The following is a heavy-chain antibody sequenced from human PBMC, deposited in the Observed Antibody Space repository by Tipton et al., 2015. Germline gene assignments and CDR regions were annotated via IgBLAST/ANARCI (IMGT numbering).Heavy chain of an antibody. CDR1: GGSISTYY. Sequence: TLSLTCSVSGGSISTYYWSWIRQPPGKGLEWIGYVYYSGSTSYTPSLKSRVTMSAYTSRNQFSLKLSSVTAADTAMYYCAREAYSYSRDYYFEFWGRGTLVNVSS. J-gene: IGHJ4*02. CDR3: AREAYSYSRDYYFEF. CDR2: VYYSGST. V-gene: IGHV4-59*01. D-gene: IGHD3-22*01.